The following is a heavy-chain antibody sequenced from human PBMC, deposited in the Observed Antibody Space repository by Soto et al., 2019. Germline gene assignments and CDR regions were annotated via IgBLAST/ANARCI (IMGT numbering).Heavy chain of an antibody. CDR1: GGTFSNYA. CDR3: ARSIVVVTALDY. Sequence: ASVKVSCKASGGTFSNYAISWVRQAPGQRLEWMGWINAGNGNTKYSQKFQGRVTITRDTSASTAYMELSSLRSEDTAVYYCARSIVVVTALDYWGQGTLVTAPQ. V-gene: IGHV1-3*01. CDR2: INAGNGNT. J-gene: IGHJ4*02. D-gene: IGHD2-21*02.